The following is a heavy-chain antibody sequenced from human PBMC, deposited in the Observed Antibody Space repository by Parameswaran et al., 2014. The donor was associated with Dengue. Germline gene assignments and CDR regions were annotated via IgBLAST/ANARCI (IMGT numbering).Heavy chain of an antibody. Sequence: VRQAPGKGLEWVSGISGSGTSTYYADSVKGRVTVLRDNSKNMLYLEMNSLRGEDTALYYCALLPIIATSPADYWGQGTPGHRLL. J-gene: IGHJ4*02. V-gene: IGHV3-23*01. D-gene: IGHD2-2*01. CDR2: ISGSGTST. CDR3: ALLPIIATSPADY.